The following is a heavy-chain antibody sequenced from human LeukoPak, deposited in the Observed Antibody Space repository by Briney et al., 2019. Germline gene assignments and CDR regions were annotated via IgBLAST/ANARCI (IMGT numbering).Heavy chain of an antibody. CDR2: INTDGGIT. Sequence: PGGSLRLSCAASGFAFSSYWMHWVRQAPGKGLVWVSFINTDGGITNYADSVKGRFTISRDNAKNTLYLQMNSLRVEDTAVYYCARDTPYGDYVLDPWGQGAQVTVSS. D-gene: IGHD4-17*01. J-gene: IGHJ5*02. CDR3: ARDTPYGDYVLDP. V-gene: IGHV3-74*01. CDR1: GFAFSSYW.